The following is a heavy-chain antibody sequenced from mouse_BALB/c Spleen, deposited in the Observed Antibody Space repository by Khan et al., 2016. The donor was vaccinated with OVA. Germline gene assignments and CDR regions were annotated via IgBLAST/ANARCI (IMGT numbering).Heavy chain of an antibody. D-gene: IGHD1-1*01. V-gene: IGHV5-17*02. CDR3: TTSYFCGYYFDY. CDR1: GFTFTSYG. Sequence: EVELVESGGGLVQPGGSRKLSCAASGFTFTSYGMHWIRQAPEKGLEWVAYISSDSYTIYYADTVKGRFTISRDNPKNTLFLQMTSLSSGDTAIYFCTTSYFCGYYFDYWGQGTTLTVSS. J-gene: IGHJ2*01. CDR2: ISSDSYTI.